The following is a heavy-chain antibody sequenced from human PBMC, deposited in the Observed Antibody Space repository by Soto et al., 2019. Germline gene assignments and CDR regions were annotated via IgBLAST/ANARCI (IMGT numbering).Heavy chain of an antibody. D-gene: IGHD6-19*01. CDR1: GGSISSSSYY. CDR3: ARHTTSASRGSYFDP. J-gene: IGHJ5*02. CDR2: IYYSVST. V-gene: IGHV4-39*01. Sequence: QLQLQESGPGLVKPSETLSLTCTVSGGSISSSSYYWGWIRQPPGKGLEWIGCIYYSVSTYYNPSRKSRCTISVDPSKEQFSLMLSSVTAADTAVYYCARHTTSASRGSYFDPWGQGTLVNVSS.